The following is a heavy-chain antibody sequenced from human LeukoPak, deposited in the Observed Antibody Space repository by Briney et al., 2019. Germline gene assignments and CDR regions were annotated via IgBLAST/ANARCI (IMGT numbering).Heavy chain of an antibody. CDR3: ARRQFNLGYYFDY. D-gene: IGHD1-14*01. J-gene: IGHJ4*02. Sequence: PSETLSLTCTVSGDSISSFYWNWIRQPPGKGLEWIGYIYYSGSTNYNPSLKSRVTISVDTSKNQFSLKLSSATAADTAVYYCARRQFNLGYYFDYWGQGTLVTVSS. CDR1: GDSISSFY. CDR2: IYYSGST. V-gene: IGHV4-59*08.